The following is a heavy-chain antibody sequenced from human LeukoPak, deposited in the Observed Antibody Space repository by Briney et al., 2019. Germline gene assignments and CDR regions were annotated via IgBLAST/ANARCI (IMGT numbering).Heavy chain of an antibody. CDR3: ARISRSGYNHPYYFDY. J-gene: IGHJ4*02. CDR2: IYPGDSDT. D-gene: IGHD3-22*01. CDR1: GYSFITYW. V-gene: IGHV5-51*01. Sequence: RGESLKISCKASGYSFITYWSGWVRQMPGKGLELVGIIYPGDSDTRYSPSFQGQVTISADRSILTAYLEWSSLKASDTSMYYCARISRSGYNHPYYFDYWGKGTLVTVSS.